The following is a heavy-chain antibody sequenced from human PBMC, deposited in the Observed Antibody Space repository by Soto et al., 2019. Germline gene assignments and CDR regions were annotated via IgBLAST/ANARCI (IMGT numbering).Heavy chain of an antibody. CDR2: IYYSGST. V-gene: IGHV4-39*01. CDR1: GGSISSSSYY. Sequence: TLSLTCTVSGGSISSSSYYWGWIRQPPGKGLEWIGSIYYSGSTYYNPSLKSRVTISVDTSKNQFSLKLSSVTAADTAVYYCARHAVHSSGFTEYWGQGTLVTVSS. D-gene: IGHD6-19*01. J-gene: IGHJ4*02. CDR3: ARHAVHSSGFTEY.